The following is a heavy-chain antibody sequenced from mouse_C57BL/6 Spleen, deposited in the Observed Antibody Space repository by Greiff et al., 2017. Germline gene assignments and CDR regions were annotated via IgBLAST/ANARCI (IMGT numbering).Heavy chain of an antibody. V-gene: IGHV1-9*01. CDR1: GYTFTGYW. CDR2: ILPGSGST. D-gene: IGHD1-1*01. J-gene: IGHJ2*01. Sequence: VQLQQSGAELMKPGASVKLSCKATGYTFTGYWIEWVKQRPGHGLEWIGEILPGSGSTNYNEKFKGKATFTADTSSNTAYMQRSSLTTEDSAIYYCARGPHYYGSSLTFDYWGQGTTLTVSS. CDR3: ARGPHYYGSSLTFDY.